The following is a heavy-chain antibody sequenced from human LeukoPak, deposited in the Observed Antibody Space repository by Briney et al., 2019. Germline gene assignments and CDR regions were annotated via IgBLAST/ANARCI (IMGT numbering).Heavy chain of an antibody. CDR1: GYTFTSYG. D-gene: IGHD2-15*01. V-gene: IGHV1-18*01. Sequence: ASVKVSCKASGYTFTSYGIGWGRQAPGQGLEWMGWISAYNGNTNYAQNLQGRVTMTTDTSTSTAYMELRSLRSDDTAVYYCARDPALLGYCKSVSCPVTYGMDVWGQGTTVTVSS. CDR2: ISAYNGNT. J-gene: IGHJ6*02. CDR3: ARDPALLGYCKSVSCPVTYGMDV.